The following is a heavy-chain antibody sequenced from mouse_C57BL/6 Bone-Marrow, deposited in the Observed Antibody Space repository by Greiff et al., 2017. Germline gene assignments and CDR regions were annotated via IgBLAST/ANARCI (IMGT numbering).Heavy chain of an antibody. CDR1: GYTFTSYW. Sequence: QVQLQQPGAELVRPGSSVKLSCKASGYTFTSYWMDWVKQRPGQGLEWIGNIYPSDSETHYNQKFKDKATLTVDKSSSTAYIQLSSLTSEDSAVYYCARHGYAMDYWGQGTSVTVSS. CDR3: ARHGYAMDY. CDR2: IYPSDSET. J-gene: IGHJ4*01. V-gene: IGHV1-61*01.